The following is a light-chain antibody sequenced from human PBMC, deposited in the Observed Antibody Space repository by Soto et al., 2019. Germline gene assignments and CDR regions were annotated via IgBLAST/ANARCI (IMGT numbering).Light chain of an antibody. CDR2: KGS. CDR1: QSINSW. J-gene: IGKJ1*01. Sequence: DIQLTQSPSTLSASVGDRVTITCRASQSINSWLAWYQQKPGRAPNLLMYKGSSLESGVPSRFSGSGFGTEFTLTITSLQPDDFATYYCQQYKTYPWTFGQGTKVEIK. CDR3: QQYKTYPWT. V-gene: IGKV1-5*03.